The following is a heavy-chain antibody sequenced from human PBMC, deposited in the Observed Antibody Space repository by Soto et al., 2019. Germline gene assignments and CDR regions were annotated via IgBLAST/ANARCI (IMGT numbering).Heavy chain of an antibody. CDR1: GFSLSTTGVG. Sequence: QITLKESGPTLVRPTQTLTLTCTFSGFSLSTTGVGVGWIRQPPGRALEWLALIYWGDNKRYSPSLESRLTITQDNSKNQVVLTMTNMDPVDAATYYCAHTDGHYDVLTHHYRHSPMHVWGQGTTVPVSS. D-gene: IGHD3-9*01. CDR2: IYWGDNK. J-gene: IGHJ6*02. V-gene: IGHV2-5*02. CDR3: AHTDGHYDVLTHHYRHSPMHV.